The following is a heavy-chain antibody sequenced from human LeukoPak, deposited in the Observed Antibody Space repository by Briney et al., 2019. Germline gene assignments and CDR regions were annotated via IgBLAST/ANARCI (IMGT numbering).Heavy chain of an antibody. Sequence: ASVKVSCKASGYTFTGYYMHWVRQAPGQGLEWMGWINPNSGGTNYAQKFQGRVTMTRDTSISTAYMELSRLRSDDTAVYYCARTSLRLGELSLYRGFYYFDHWGQGTLVTVSS. D-gene: IGHD3-16*02. J-gene: IGHJ4*02. CDR3: ARTSLRLGELSLYRGFYYFDH. CDR1: GYTFTGYY. CDR2: INPNSGGT. V-gene: IGHV1-2*02.